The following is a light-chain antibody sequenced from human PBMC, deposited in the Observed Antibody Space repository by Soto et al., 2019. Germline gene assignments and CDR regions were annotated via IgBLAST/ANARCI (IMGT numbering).Light chain of an antibody. CDR2: EVS. CDR1: XXDVGGYNY. Sequence: QSALTQPASVSGSPXXXITISCTXXXXDVGGYNYVSWYQQHPGKAPKLMIYEVSNRPSGVSNRFSGSKSDNTASLANSGLQAEDEADYYCSSYRSSSTVFGTGTKLTVL. V-gene: IGLV2-14*01. CDR3: SSYRSSSTV. J-gene: IGLJ1*01.